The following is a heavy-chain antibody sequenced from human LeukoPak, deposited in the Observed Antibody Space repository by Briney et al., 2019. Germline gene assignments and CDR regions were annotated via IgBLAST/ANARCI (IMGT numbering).Heavy chain of an antibody. CDR2: IKQDGSEK. V-gene: IGHV3-7*01. Sequence: GGSLRLSCAASGFTFSSYWMSWVRQAPGKGLEWVANIKQDGSEKYYVDAVKGRFTISRDNAKNSLYLQMNSLRAEDTAVYYCARGSVTTWSNFGYYYYYMDVWGKGTTVTVSS. CDR1: GFTFSSYW. J-gene: IGHJ6*03. D-gene: IGHD4-17*01. CDR3: ARGSVTTWSNFGYYYYYMDV.